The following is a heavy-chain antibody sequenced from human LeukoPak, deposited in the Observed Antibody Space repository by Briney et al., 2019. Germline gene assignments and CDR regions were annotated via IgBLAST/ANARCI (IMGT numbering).Heavy chain of an antibody. CDR1: GDSISSGGHY. CDR3: ARSPGIWNEYGRLEY. CDR2: IFYTGST. D-gene: IGHD1-1*01. Sequence: SETLSLTCTVSGDSISSGGHYWAWIRQRPGKGLGWIGYIFYTGSTYYNPSLKSRVAISVDTSKNQFSLKLSSVTAADTAVYYCARSPGIWNEYGRLEYWGQGALVTVSS. J-gene: IGHJ4*02. V-gene: IGHV4-31*03.